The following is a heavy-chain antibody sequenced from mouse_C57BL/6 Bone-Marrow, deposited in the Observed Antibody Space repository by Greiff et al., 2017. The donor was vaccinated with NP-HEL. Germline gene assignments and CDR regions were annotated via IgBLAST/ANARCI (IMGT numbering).Heavy chain of an antibody. D-gene: IGHD6-1*01. CDR3: AREQCHYAMDY. V-gene: IGHV5-16*01. Sequence: EVKLMESEGGLVQPGSSMKLSCTASGFTFSDYYMAWVRQVPEKGLEWVANINYDGSSTYYLDSLKSRFIISIDNAKNILYLQMSSLKSEDTATYYCAREQCHYAMDYWGQGTSVTVSS. CDR2: INYDGSST. CDR1: GFTFSDYY. J-gene: IGHJ4*01.